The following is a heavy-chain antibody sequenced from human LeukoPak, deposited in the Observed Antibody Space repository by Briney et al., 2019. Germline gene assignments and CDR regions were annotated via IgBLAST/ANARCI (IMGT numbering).Heavy chain of an antibody. D-gene: IGHD6-13*01. V-gene: IGHV3-23*01. CDR1: GFTFSSYA. J-gene: IGHJ3*02. Sequence: GGSLRLSCAASGFTFSSYAMRWVRQAPGKRLEWVSAISGSGGSTYYADSVKGWFTISRDNPKNTLYLQMNSLTAEETAVYYCAKRVAAAGTRWGNDAFDIWGQGTMVTVSS. CDR3: AKRVAAAGTRWGNDAFDI. CDR2: ISGSGGST.